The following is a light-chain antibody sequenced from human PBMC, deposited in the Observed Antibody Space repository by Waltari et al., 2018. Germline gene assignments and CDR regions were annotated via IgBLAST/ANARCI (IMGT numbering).Light chain of an antibody. CDR2: EVT. J-gene: IGLJ2*01. V-gene: IGLV2-23*02. CDR1: SHDVGNYDL. CDR3: CSYSGDLSFGVV. Sequence: QSALTQPTSVSGSPGQSITISCTGTSHDVGNYDLVSWYQQPPGKAPKLIIYEVTKRPSGFSNRFSGSKSGNTASLTISGLHTEDEGDYYCCSYSGDLSFGVVFGGGTKLTVL.